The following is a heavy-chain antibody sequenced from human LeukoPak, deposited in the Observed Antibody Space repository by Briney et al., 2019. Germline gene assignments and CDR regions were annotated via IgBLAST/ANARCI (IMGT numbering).Heavy chain of an antibody. CDR1: GGSISSYY. D-gene: IGHD5-18*01. V-gene: IGHV4-59*01. CDR3: ARGTTTMVTR. J-gene: IGHJ4*02. Sequence: SETLSLTCTVSGGSISSYYWSWIRQPPGKGLEWIGYIYYSGGTNYNPSLKSRVTISVDTSKNQFSLKLGSVTAADTAVYYCARGTTTMVTRWGQGTLVTVSS. CDR2: IYYSGGT.